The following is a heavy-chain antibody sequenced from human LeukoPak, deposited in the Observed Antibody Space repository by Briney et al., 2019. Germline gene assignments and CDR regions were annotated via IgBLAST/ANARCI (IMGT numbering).Heavy chain of an antibody. CDR2: ISAYNGNT. V-gene: IGHV1-18*01. J-gene: IGHJ4*02. CDR1: GYTFTSYV. CDR3: ARDPNRGSGSYYNPYYFDY. D-gene: IGHD3-10*01. Sequence: GASVKVSCKASGYTFTSYVISWVRQAPGQGLEWMGWISAYNGNTNYAQKLQGRVTMTTDTSTSTAYMELRSLRSDDTAVYYCARDPNRGSGSYYNPYYFDYWGQGTLVTVSS.